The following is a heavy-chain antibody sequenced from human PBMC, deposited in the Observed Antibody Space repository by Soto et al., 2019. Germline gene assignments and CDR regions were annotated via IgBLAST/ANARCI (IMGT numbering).Heavy chain of an antibody. CDR1: GGSISSDY. CDR3: ARVSLGDRSGRLDSWFDR. D-gene: IGHD6-19*01. V-gene: IGHV4-59*01. CDR2: IYYSGST. J-gene: IGHJ5*02. Sequence: SETLPLTCTVSGGSISSDYWSWILQPPGKGMEWIGYIYYSGSTNYNPSLKSRVTISVDTSKNQFSLKLSSVTAADTAVYYCARVSLGDRSGRLDSWFDRWGQGILGTVSS.